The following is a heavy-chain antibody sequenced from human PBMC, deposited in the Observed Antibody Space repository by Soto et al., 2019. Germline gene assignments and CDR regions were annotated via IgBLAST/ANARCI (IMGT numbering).Heavy chain of an antibody. CDR2: INPSGGST. CDR1: GYTFTSYY. J-gene: IGHJ5*02. CDR3: ARDRDIVVVPAAMGYGDLTWFDP. Sequence: ASVKVSCKASGYTFTSYYMHWVRQAPGQGLEWMGIINPSGGSTSYAQKFQGRVTMTRDTSTSTVYMELSSLRSEDTAVYYCARDRDIVVVPAAMGYGDLTWFDPWGQGTLVTVSS. V-gene: IGHV1-46*01. D-gene: IGHD2-2*01.